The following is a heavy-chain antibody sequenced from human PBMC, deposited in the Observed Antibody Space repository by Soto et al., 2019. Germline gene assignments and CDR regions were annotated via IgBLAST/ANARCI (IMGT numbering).Heavy chain of an antibody. CDR3: ARIPSTGPYYFDY. D-gene: IGHD1-1*01. CDR2: IYPGDSDT. CDR1: GYSFTSYW. Sequence: GESLKIYCKASGYSFTSYWIGWVRQMPGKGLEWMGIIYPGDSDTRYSPSFQGQVTISADKSISTASLQWSSLKASDTAMYYCARIPSTGPYYFDYWGQGTLVTVSS. J-gene: IGHJ4*02. V-gene: IGHV5-51*01.